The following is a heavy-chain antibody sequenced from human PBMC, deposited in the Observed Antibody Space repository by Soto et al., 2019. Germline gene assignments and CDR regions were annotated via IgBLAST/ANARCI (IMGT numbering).Heavy chain of an antibody. Sequence: QVQLVQSGAEVKKPGSSVKVSCKASGGTFSSYSINWVRQAPGQGLEWMGEIIPIFGTANYAQKFQGRVTITADESTSTPYMELSSLRSEDTAVYYCARDGVRHYWGIEYWGHAALVTVSS. CDR3: ARDGVRHYWGIEY. CDR1: GGTFSSYS. CDR2: IIPIFGTA. J-gene: IGHJ4*01. D-gene: IGHD3-16*01. V-gene: IGHV1-69*01.